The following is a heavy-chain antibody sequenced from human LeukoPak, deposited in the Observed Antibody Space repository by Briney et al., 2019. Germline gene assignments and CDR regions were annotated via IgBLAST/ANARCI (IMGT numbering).Heavy chain of an antibody. J-gene: IGHJ3*02. CDR2: INSDGSST. Sequence: PGGSLRLSCAASGFTFSSYWMHWVRQAPGKGLVWVSRINSDGSSTSYADSVKGRFTISRDNAKNTLYLQMNSLRAEDTAVYYCARVRLLWFGELSYHGAFDIWGQGTMVTVSS. D-gene: IGHD3-10*01. CDR3: ARVRLLWFGELSYHGAFDI. CDR1: GFTFSSYW. V-gene: IGHV3-74*01.